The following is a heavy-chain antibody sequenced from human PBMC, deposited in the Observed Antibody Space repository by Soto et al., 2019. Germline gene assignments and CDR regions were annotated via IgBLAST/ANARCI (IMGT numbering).Heavy chain of an antibody. CDR3: ARGDGVVAARAFDY. D-gene: IGHD6-6*01. Sequence: SETLSLTCTVSGGSISSYYWSWIRQPPGKGLEWIGYIYYSGSTNYNPSLKSRVTISVDTSKNQFSLKLSSVTAADTAVYYCARGDGVVAARAFDYWGQGTLVTVSS. CDR2: IYYSGST. V-gene: IGHV4-59*01. J-gene: IGHJ4*02. CDR1: GGSISSYY.